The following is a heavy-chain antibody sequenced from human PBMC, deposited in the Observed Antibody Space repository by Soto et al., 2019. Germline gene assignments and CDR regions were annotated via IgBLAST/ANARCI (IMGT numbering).Heavy chain of an antibody. CDR2: ISSSSSYI. CDR3: ARDLYYDILTGYYTEYYYYGTDV. J-gene: IGHJ6*02. V-gene: IGHV3-21*01. Sequence: GGSLRLSCAASGFTFSSYSMNWVRQAPGKGLEWVSSISSSSSYIYYADSVKGRFTISRDNAKNSLYLQMNSLRAEDTAVYYCARDLYYDILTGYYTEYYYYGTDVWGQGTTVTVSS. D-gene: IGHD3-9*01. CDR1: GFTFSSYS.